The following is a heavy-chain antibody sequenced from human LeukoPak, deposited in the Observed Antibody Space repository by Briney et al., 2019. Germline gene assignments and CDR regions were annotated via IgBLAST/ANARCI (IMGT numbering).Heavy chain of an antibody. CDR3: AKDRGYYDSSGLDY. J-gene: IGHJ4*02. V-gene: IGHV3-30*18. Sequence: GGSLRLPCAASGFTFSSYGMHWVRQAPGKGLEWVAVISYDGSNKYYADSVKGRSTISRDNSKNTLYLQMNSLRAEDTAVYYCAKDRGYYDSSGLDYWGQGTLVTVSS. D-gene: IGHD3-22*01. CDR1: GFTFSSYG. CDR2: ISYDGSNK.